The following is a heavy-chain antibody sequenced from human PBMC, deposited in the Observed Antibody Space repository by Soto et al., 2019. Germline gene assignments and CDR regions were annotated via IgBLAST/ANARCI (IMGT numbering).Heavy chain of an antibody. CDR3: AKDSDQLLFDYYYYGMDV. Sequence: QVQLVESGGGVVQPGGSLRLSCEASGFTFSKFGIHWVRQAPGKGLEWVAVVSYDGSFKNYADSVKGRFTISRDNSKNTLYLQMNSLRPEDTALYYCAKDSDQLLFDYYYYGMDVWGQGTTVTVSS. J-gene: IGHJ6*02. V-gene: IGHV3-30*18. CDR1: GFTFSKFG. CDR2: VSYDGSFK. D-gene: IGHD2-2*01.